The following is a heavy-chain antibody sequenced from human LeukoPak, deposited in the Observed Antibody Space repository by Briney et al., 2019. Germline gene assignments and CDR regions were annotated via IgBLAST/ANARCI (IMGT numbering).Heavy chain of an antibody. CDR1: GGSISSYY. Sequence: SETLSLTCTVSGGSISSYYWSWIRQPPGKGLEWIGHIYYTGSTNYNPSLKSRVTISVDTSKNQFSLKLSSVTAADTAVYYCARKRAKYSSSSCFDYWGQGTLVTVSS. CDR2: IYYTGST. CDR3: ARKRAKYSSSSCFDY. J-gene: IGHJ4*02. D-gene: IGHD6-6*01. V-gene: IGHV4-59*12.